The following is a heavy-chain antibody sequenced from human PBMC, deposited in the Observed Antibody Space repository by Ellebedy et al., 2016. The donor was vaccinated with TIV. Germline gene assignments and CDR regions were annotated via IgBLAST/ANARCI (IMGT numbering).Heavy chain of an antibody. Sequence: GESLKISCAASGFTFGSYGLHWVRQAPGKGLEWVAIISDDGSEKHYADSVKGRFIISRDKSKNTLYLEMNSLRPEDTALYYCARVKDSYGMDYWGRGTLVTVSS. V-gene: IGHV3-30*03. D-gene: IGHD5-18*01. J-gene: IGHJ4*02. CDR2: ISDDGSEK. CDR3: ARVKDSYGMDY. CDR1: GFTFGSYG.